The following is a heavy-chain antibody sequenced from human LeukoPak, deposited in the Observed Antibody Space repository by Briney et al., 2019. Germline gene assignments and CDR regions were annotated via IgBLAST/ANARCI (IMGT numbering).Heavy chain of an antibody. D-gene: IGHD3-3*01. J-gene: IGHJ4*02. CDR1: GFTFSSYG. V-gene: IGHV3-48*02. CDR2: ISSSSSTI. CDR3: ARGRSGYYNDY. Sequence: PGGSLRLSCAASGFTFSSYGMNWVRPAPGKGVEWLSYISSSSSTIYYADSVKGRFTISRDNAKNSLYLQVNSLRDEDTAVYYCARGRSGYYNDYWGQGTLVTVSS.